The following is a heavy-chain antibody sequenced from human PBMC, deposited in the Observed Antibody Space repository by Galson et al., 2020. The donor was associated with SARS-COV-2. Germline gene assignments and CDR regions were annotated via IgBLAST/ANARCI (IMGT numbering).Heavy chain of an antibody. Sequence: SETLSLTCAVYGGSFSGYSWTWIRQSPGKGLEWIGEINIGGNTNYSPSLQSRVTLSVDTSKNQFSLNLRSVTAADTALYYCARGHRGVVPSPVLGLGPYYSYYYMDVWAKGTTVTVSS. CDR1: GGSFSGYS. CDR2: INIGGNT. D-gene: IGHD2-2*01. J-gene: IGHJ6*03. CDR3: ARGHRGVVPSPVLGLGPYYSYYYMDV. V-gene: IGHV4-34*01.